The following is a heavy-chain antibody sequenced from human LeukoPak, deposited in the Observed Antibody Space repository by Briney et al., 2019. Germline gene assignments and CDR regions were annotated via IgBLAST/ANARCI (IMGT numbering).Heavy chain of an antibody. CDR1: GGSISSYY. Sequence: SETLSLTCTVSGGSISSYYWSWIRQPPGKGLEWIGYIYYSGSTNYNPSLKSRVTISVDTSKNQFSLKLSSVTAADTAVYYCARDSSGYYYLPQYYFDYWGQGTLVPSPQ. D-gene: IGHD3-22*01. J-gene: IGHJ4*02. CDR2: IYYSGST. CDR3: ARDSSGYYYLPQYYFDY. V-gene: IGHV4-59*01.